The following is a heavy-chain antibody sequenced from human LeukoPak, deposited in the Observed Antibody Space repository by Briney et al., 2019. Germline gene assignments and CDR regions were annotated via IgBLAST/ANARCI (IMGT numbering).Heavy chain of an antibody. CDR2: TYYRSKWYN. Sequence: SQTLSLTCAISVDSVSSNSAAWTWIRQSPSRGLEWLGRTYYRSKWYNDYAVSVKSRITINPDTSKNQFSLQLNSVTPEDTAVYYCARAPWEWELASSFDYWGQGTLVTVSS. V-gene: IGHV6-1*01. J-gene: IGHJ4*02. D-gene: IGHD1-26*01. CDR1: VDSVSSNSAA. CDR3: ARAPWEWELASSFDY.